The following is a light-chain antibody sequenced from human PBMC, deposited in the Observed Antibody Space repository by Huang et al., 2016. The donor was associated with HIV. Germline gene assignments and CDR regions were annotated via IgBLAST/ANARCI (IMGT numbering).Light chain of an antibody. CDR3: LQLNTYPGT. J-gene: IGKJ3*01. V-gene: IGKV1-9*01. Sequence: IQLTQSPSSLSTSVGDRVTITCRASQDILSYLAWYQQNPGKAPKLLIYAASTLERGVPSRCSGSGAGTDFTLTINHLQPEDFATYYCLQLNTYPGTFGPGTNVDV. CDR2: AAS. CDR1: QDILSY.